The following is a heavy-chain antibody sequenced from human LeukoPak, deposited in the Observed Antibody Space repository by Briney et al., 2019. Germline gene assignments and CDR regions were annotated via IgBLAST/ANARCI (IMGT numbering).Heavy chain of an antibody. D-gene: IGHD4-17*01. CDR2: ISSSSSYI. J-gene: IGHJ4*02. CDR1: GFTFSSYS. V-gene: IGHV3-21*01. Sequence: PGGSLRLSCTASGFTFSSYSMNWVRQAPGKGLEWVSSISSSSSYIYYADSVKGRFTISRDNAKNSLYLQMNSLRAEDTAVYYCARGPYGDYVFDYWGQGTPVTVSS. CDR3: ARGPYGDYVFDY.